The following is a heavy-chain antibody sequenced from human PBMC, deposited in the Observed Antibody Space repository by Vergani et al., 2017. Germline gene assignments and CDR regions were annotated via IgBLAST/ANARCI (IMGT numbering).Heavy chain of an antibody. CDR1: GGSISSYY. V-gene: IGHV4-59*01. Sequence: QVQLQESGPGLVKPSETLSLTCTVSGGSISSYYWSWIRQPPGKGLEWIGYIYYSGSTNYNPSLKSRGTISVDTSKNQFSLKLSSVTAADTAVYYCARGARYSGYSYGLWGQGTLVTVSS. CDR2: IYYSGST. CDR3: ARGARYSGYSYGL. D-gene: IGHD5-18*01. J-gene: IGHJ4*02.